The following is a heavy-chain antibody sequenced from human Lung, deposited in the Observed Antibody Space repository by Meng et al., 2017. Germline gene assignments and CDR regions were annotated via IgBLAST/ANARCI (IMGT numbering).Heavy chain of an antibody. D-gene: IGHD1-14*01. CDR3: AKDPTKLEPPL. J-gene: IGHJ4*02. V-gene: IGHV3-23*04. Sequence: VQRGGAGGDLVRPGGSLRLSCAAAGFTFSSYAMSWVRQAPGKGLEWVSAISGSGGSTYYADSVKGRFTISRDNSKNTLYLQMNSLRAEDTAVYYCAKDPTKLEPPLWGQGTLVTVSS. CDR1: GFTFSSYA. CDR2: ISGSGGST.